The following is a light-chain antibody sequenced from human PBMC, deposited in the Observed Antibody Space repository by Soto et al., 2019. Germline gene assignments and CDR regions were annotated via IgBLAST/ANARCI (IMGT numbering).Light chain of an antibody. J-gene: IGKJ5*01. Sequence: EIVLTQSPGTLSLSPGERATLSCRASQSVSSNYLAWYQQNPGQAHGLLIYGASSRATGIPDRFSGSGSGTDFTLTISRLEPEDFGMYYCQQYGTSAPITFGQGTRVEIE. V-gene: IGKV3-20*01. CDR1: QSVSSNY. CDR3: QQYGTSAPIT. CDR2: GAS.